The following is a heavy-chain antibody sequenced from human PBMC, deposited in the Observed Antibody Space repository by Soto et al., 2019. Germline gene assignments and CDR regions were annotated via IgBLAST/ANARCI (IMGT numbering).Heavy chain of an antibody. CDR2: INSDGSST. CDR1: GFTFSSYW. J-gene: IGHJ4*02. V-gene: IGHV3-74*01. CDR3: AKGKERDYYDSRGPV. Sequence: GGSLRLSCAASGFTFSSYWMHWVRQAPGKGLVWVSRINSDGSSTSYADSVKGRFTISRDYSKNTLYLQMNSLRAEDTAVYYCAKGKERDYYDSRGPVWGQGTLVTVSS. D-gene: IGHD3-22*01.